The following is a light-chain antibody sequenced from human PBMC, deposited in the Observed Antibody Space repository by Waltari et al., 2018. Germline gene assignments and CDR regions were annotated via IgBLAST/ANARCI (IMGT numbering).Light chain of an antibody. V-gene: IGKV1-39*01. CDR3: QQSYTTPFT. CDR1: QSISTS. Sequence: DNQMTQSPPSLSASVGDRSTITCRATQSISTSLTWYHQKPGKAPNLLIYGASSLERGVPSRFSGSGSGTDFTLTISSLHPEDFATYYCQQSYTTPFTFGPRTKVDLK. J-gene: IGKJ3*01. CDR2: GAS.